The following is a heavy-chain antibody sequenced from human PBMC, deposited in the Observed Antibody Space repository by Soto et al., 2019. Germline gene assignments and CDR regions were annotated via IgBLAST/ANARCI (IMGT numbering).Heavy chain of an antibody. CDR1: GISFDDYA. V-gene: IGHV3-9*01. Sequence: VQLVESGGGLVQPGGSRRLSCVVSGISFDDYAMHWVRQVPGKGLEWVSGINWDSGDIGYADSVKGRFTISIDNAKNSLYGQMNSLKAQDTALYYCAKAPAPGFYDANGHLDFRVQGPPLTAAS. J-gene: IGHJ4*02. D-gene: IGHD2-8*01. CDR3: AKAPAPGFYDANGHLDF. CDR2: INWDSGDI.